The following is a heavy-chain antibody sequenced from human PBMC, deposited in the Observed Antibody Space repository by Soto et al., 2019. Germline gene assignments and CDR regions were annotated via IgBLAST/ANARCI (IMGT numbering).Heavy chain of an antibody. J-gene: IGHJ4*02. Sequence: EVQLLESGGGLVQSGGSLRLSCAASGFTFSNAPMAWVRQAPGRGLEWVTSVGKSGEAPYYADSVKGRFTISRANSNNTLYLQMNSLTAKDTAVYYCVAGPTITAPYPADYWGQGTLVTVSS. CDR1: GFTFSNAP. V-gene: IGHV3-23*01. CDR2: VGKSGEAP. D-gene: IGHD4-4*01. CDR3: VAGPTITAPYPADY.